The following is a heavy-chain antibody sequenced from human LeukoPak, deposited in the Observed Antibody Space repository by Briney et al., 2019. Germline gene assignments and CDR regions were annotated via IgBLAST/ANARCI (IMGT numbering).Heavy chain of an antibody. Sequence: GGSLRLSCAVSGFTFSGFWMSWSRKAPGKGQEWVASINSDGSEGHYADVVKGRFTISRDNAKNSLYLQINSLRAEDTAVYYCARSSYSSSSSVWGQGTMVTVSS. V-gene: IGHV3-7*03. J-gene: IGHJ3*01. CDR3: ARSSYSSSSSV. CDR1: GFTFSGFW. D-gene: IGHD6-6*01. CDR2: INSDGSEG.